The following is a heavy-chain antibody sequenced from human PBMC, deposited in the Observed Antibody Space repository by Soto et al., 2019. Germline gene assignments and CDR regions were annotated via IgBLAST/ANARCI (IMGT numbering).Heavy chain of an antibody. V-gene: IGHV3-7*01. CDR2: MYQDGSES. J-gene: IGHJ4*02. CDR3: ARLSTSAGRRDLAC. Sequence: EVQLVESGGGLVQPGGSLRLSCAASGFSLSSYWMSWVRQAPGKGLEWVANMYQDGSESDYVGSVKGRFTFTRDNAKNSLYLQMNSLRAEDTAVYYCARLSTSAGRRDLACWGQGTLVTVSS. CDR1: GFSLSSYW.